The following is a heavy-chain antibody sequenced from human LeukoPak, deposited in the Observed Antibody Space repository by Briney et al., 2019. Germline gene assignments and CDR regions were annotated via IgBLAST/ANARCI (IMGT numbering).Heavy chain of an antibody. J-gene: IGHJ3*02. V-gene: IGHV3-30*02. CDR3: AKDISGSGEGFDI. CDR2: IRYDGSNK. Sequence: GGSLRLSCAASGFTFSSYGMHWVRQAPGKGLEWVAFIRYDGSNKYYEDSVKGRFTISRDNSKNTLYLQMNSLRAEDTAVYYCAKDISGSGEGFDIWGQGTMVTVSS. D-gene: IGHD3-10*01. CDR1: GFTFSSYG.